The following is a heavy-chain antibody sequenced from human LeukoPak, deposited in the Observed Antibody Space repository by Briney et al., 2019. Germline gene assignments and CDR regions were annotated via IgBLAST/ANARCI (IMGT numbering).Heavy chain of an antibody. J-gene: IGHJ4*02. V-gene: IGHV3-30*18. CDR3: AKGWQWLSSF. CDR1: VFTLRSYG. D-gene: IGHD6-19*01. CDR2: ISYDGSNK. Sequence: GGSQRLSCAPSVFTLRSYGMHWVRQAPDKGLEWVAVISYDGSNKYYVDSARGRYTLSRDNSKNTLYLQMNSLRAEDTAVYYCAKGWQWLSSFWGQGTLVTVSS.